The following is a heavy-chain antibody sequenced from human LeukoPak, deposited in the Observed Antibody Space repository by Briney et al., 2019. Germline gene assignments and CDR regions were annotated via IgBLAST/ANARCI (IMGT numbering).Heavy chain of an antibody. Sequence: SVKVSCKASGGTFSSYAISWVRQAPGQGLEWMGGIIPIFGTANYAQKFQGRVTITTDESTSTAYMELSSPRSEDTAVYYCAGQGGIVATILFYWGQGTLVTVSS. CDR1: GGTFSSYA. D-gene: IGHD5-12*01. V-gene: IGHV1-69*05. J-gene: IGHJ4*02. CDR3: AGQGGIVATILFY. CDR2: IIPIFGTA.